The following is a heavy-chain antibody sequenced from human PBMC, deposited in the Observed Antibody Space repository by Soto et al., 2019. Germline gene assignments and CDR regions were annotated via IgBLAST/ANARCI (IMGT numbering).Heavy chain of an antibody. D-gene: IGHD5-18*01. CDR3: ARIGGAMVTYDFDY. J-gene: IGHJ4*02. CDR2: IIPIFGTA. V-gene: IGHV1-69*13. Sequence: ASVKVSCKASGGTFSSYAISWVRQAPGQGLEWMGGIIPIFGTANYAQKFQGRVTITADESTSTAYMELSSLRSEDTAVYYCARIGGAMVTYDFDYWGQGTLVTVSS. CDR1: GGTFSSYA.